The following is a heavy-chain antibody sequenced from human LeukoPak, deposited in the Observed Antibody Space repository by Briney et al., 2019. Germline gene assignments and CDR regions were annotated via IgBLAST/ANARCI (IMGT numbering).Heavy chain of an antibody. CDR1: GFTFSSYA. Sequence: GGSLRLSCAASGFTFSSYAMSWVRQAPGKGLEWVSAISGSGGSTYYADSVKGRFTISRDNSKNTLYLQMNSLRAEDTAVYYCASHRDSSGWSHDGYWGQGTLVTVSS. D-gene: IGHD6-19*01. CDR2: ISGSGGST. V-gene: IGHV3-23*01. J-gene: IGHJ4*02. CDR3: ASHRDSSGWSHDGY.